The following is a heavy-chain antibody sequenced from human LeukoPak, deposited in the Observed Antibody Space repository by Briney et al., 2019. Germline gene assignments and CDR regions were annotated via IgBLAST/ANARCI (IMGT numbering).Heavy chain of an antibody. J-gene: IGHJ3*02. CDR2: ISGSGGST. D-gene: IGHD6-13*01. CDR3: AKDLPGAAAAYGAFDI. V-gene: IGHV3-23*01. Sequence: GGSLRLSCAASGFTFSSYAMSWVRQAPGKGLEWVSAISGSGGSTYYADSVKGRFTISRDNSKNMLYLQMNSLRAEDTAVYYCAKDLPGAAAAYGAFDIWGQGTMVTVSS. CDR1: GFTFSSYA.